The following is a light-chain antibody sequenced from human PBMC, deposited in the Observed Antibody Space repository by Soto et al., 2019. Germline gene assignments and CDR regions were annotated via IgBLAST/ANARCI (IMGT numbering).Light chain of an antibody. J-gene: IGKJ4*01. Sequence: DIQMNQSPSSLSASVGDRVTITCRASQSISSSLNWYQLKPGKAPKLLIYAASGLQSGVPSRFSGSGSGTDFTLTISSLQPEDFATYYCQQSYSTPLTFGGGTKLETK. V-gene: IGKV1-39*01. CDR1: QSISSS. CDR2: AAS. CDR3: QQSYSTPLT.